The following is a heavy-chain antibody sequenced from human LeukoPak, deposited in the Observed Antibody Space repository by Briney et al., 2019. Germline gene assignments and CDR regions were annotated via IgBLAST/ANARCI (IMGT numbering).Heavy chain of an antibody. D-gene: IGHD2-15*01. J-gene: IGHJ5*02. Sequence: PSETLSLTCTVSGVSISSSNSYWGWIRQPPGKGLEWIGSIYYSGNTYYNASLKSQVSISIDTSKNQFSLRLTSVTAADTAVYYCARVVAGYSSNWFDPWGQGTLVTVSS. CDR2: IYYSGNT. CDR1: GVSISSSNSY. V-gene: IGHV4-39*01. CDR3: ARVVAGYSSNWFDP.